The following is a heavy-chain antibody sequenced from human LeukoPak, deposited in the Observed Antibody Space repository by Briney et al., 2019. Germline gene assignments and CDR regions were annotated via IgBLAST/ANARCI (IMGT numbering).Heavy chain of an antibody. CDR3: ARTYCGGDCYYNYFDY. CDR2: IDPRDSYT. D-gene: IGHD2-21*02. CDR1: GYSFTSYW. J-gene: IGHJ4*02. V-gene: IGHV5-10-1*01. Sequence: GESLNITCKGSGYSFTSYWISWVRQIPGKGLELMGRIDPRDSYTNYSPSFQGNVTISADKSISTAYLQWSSLKASDTAMYYCARTYCGGDCYYNYFDYWGQGTLVTVSS.